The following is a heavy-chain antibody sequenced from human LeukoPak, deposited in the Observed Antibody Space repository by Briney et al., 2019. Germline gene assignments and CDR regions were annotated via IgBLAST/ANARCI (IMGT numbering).Heavy chain of an antibody. D-gene: IGHD2-15*01. Sequence: GESLKISCAASGFSFSNYVMHWVRQAPGKGLEYVSAIMPNGETRGYANSMKGRFTISRDNSKNTLYLQMGSLRAEDMAIYYRARDRDGGFAFDIWGQGTLVTVSS. CDR3: ARDRDGGFAFDI. V-gene: IGHV3-64*01. J-gene: IGHJ3*02. CDR2: IMPNGETR. CDR1: GFSFSNYV.